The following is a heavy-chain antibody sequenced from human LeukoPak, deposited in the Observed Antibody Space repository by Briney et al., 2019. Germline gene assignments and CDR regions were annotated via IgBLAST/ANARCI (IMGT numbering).Heavy chain of an antibody. CDR1: GGSISSSHW. D-gene: IGHD1-26*01. Sequence: PSGTQSLTCTVSGGSISSSHWWGWVRQPPGKGLEWVGEIHHSGSTNSNPSLKSRVTISVDKSKNQFSLRLNSVTAADTAVYYCAREFVQGSSLPYFDYWGQGTLVAVSS. CDR2: IHHSGST. J-gene: IGHJ4*02. CDR3: AREFVQGSSLPYFDY. V-gene: IGHV4-4*02.